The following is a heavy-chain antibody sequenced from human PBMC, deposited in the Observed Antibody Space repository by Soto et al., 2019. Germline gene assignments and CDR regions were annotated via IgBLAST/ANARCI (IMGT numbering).Heavy chain of an antibody. Sequence: QTLSLTCAISGDSVSGNSAAWNWIRPSPSRGLEWLGRTYYRSRWYNDYAVSVKSRITVTPDTSKNQFSLNLNSVTPEDTAVYYCARYFPYYVRSYRYLDYGGQGPLATAPS. V-gene: IGHV6-1*01. CDR2: TYYRSRWYN. CDR1: GDSVSGNSAA. D-gene: IGHD3-16*01. CDR3: ARYFPYYVRSYRYLDY. J-gene: IGHJ4*02.